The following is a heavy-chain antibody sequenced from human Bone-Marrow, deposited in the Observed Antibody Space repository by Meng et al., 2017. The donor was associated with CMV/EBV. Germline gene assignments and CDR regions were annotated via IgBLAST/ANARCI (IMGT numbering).Heavy chain of an antibody. CDR3: ARDGYYDFWSGYLRY. D-gene: IGHD3-3*01. V-gene: IGHV4-59*12. J-gene: IGHJ4*02. CDR1: GGSISSYY. Sequence: GSLRLSCTVSGGSISSYYWSWIRQPPGKGLEWIGYIYYSGSTNYNPSLKSRVTISVDTSKNQFSLKLSSVTAADTAVYYCARDGYYDFWSGYLRYWGQGTLVTVSS. CDR2: IYYSGST.